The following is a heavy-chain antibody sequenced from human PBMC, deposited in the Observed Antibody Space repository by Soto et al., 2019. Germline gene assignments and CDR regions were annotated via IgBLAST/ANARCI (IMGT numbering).Heavy chain of an antibody. Sequence: SVKVSCKASGGTFSSYAISWVRQAPGQGLEWMGGIIPIFGTANYAQKFQGRVTITADESTSTAYMELSSLRSEDTAVYYCAREAVAGTGDNYWGQGTLVTVSS. CDR1: GGTFSSYA. J-gene: IGHJ4*02. V-gene: IGHV1-69*13. D-gene: IGHD6-19*01. CDR3: AREAVAGTGDNY. CDR2: IIPIFGTA.